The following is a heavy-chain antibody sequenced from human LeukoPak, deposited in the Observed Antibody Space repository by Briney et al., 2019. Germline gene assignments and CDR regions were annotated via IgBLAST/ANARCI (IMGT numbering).Heavy chain of an antibody. CDR3: ARENYGSGSYYTDAFDI. J-gene: IGHJ3*02. D-gene: IGHD3-10*01. CDR2: INPNSGGT. Sequence: ASVKVSCKASGYTFTGYYMHWVRQAPGQGLEWVGWINPNSGGTNYAQKFQGGVTMTRDTSISTAYMELSRLRSDDTAVYYCARENYGSGSYYTDAFDIWGQGTMVTVSS. V-gene: IGHV1-2*02. CDR1: GYTFTGYY.